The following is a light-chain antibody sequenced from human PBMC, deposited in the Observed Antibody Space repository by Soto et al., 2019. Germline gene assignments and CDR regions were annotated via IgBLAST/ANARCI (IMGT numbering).Light chain of an antibody. J-gene: IGKJ1*01. CDR3: QQYKMWWT. CDR2: GAS. CDR1: QSVNSD. V-gene: IGKV3-15*01. Sequence: EIGMTQSPAALSVSPGERATLSCRASQSVNSDLAWYQQKPGQAPRLLIYGASTRATVIPARFSGSGSATEFTITLCLLQSEDFAVYYCQQYKMWWTFGQGTRVEIE.